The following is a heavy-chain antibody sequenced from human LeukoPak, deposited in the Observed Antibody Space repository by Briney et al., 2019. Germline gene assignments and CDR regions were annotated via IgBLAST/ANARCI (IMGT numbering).Heavy chain of an antibody. CDR2: IYYSGST. V-gene: IGHV4-30-4*08. CDR1: GGSISSGDYY. CDR3: ARDHCSSTSCYEGGFDY. J-gene: IGHJ4*02. Sequence: PSQTLSLTCTVSGGSISSGDYYWSWIRQPPGKGLEWIGYIYYSGSTYYNPSLKSRVTISVDTSKNQFSLKLSSVTAADTAVYYCARDHCSSTSCYEGGFDYWDQGTLVTVSS. D-gene: IGHD2-2*01.